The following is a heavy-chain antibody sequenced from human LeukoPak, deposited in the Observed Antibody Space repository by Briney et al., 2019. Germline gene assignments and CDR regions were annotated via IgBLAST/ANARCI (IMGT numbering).Heavy chain of an antibody. Sequence: GRSLRLSCAASGFTFSSYSMNWVRQAPGRGLEWVSYISGSSNPIYYRDSVKGRFTISRDNAKNSLSLQMNSLRVEDTAVYYCARIGYYDSSGYYHYYYYMDVWGKGTTVTVSS. CDR2: ISGSSNPI. V-gene: IGHV3-48*01. CDR3: ARIGYYDSSGYYHYYYYMDV. D-gene: IGHD3-22*01. CDR1: GFTFSSYS. J-gene: IGHJ6*03.